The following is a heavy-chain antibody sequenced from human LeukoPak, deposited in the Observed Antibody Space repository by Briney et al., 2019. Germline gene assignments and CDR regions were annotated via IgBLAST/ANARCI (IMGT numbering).Heavy chain of an antibody. J-gene: IGHJ3*02. D-gene: IGHD3-22*01. CDR1: GYSISSGYY. CDR3: ASPRPYYERALDAFDI. Sequence: PSETLSLTCTVSGYSISSGYYWGWVRQPPWKGLEWIGSIYHSGSTYYNPSLKSRVTISVDTSKNQFSLKLSSVTAADTAVYYCASPRPYYERALDAFDIWGQGTMVTVSS. V-gene: IGHV4-38-2*02. CDR2: IYHSGST.